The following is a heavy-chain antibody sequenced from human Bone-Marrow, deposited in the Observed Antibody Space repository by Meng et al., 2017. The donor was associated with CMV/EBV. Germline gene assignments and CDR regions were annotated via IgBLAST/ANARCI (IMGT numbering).Heavy chain of an antibody. V-gene: IGHV3-33*08. D-gene: IGHD2-2*01. CDR1: GFTFSSYS. CDR3: ARTIGDIVVVPAAMEVYYYYGMDV. J-gene: IGHJ6*02. Sequence: GGSLRLSCAASGFTFSSYSMNWVRQAPGKGLEWVAFIRYDGSDKYYANSVKGRFTISRDTSENSLYLQMNSLRAEDTAVYYCARTIGDIVVVPAAMEVYYYYGMDVWGQGTTVTVSS. CDR2: IRYDGSDK.